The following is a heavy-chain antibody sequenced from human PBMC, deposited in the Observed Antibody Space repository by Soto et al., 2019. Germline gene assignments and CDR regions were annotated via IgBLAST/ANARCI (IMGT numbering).Heavy chain of an antibody. CDR3: VKGSIATGGLDY. J-gene: IGHJ4*02. D-gene: IGHD2-21*01. CDR1: GFTFSSYG. CDR2: ISASGVTT. V-gene: IGHV3-23*01. Sequence: GGSLRLSCAASGFTFSSYGMSWVRQAPGKGLEWVSVISASGVTTFYADSVKGRFTISRDNSESTLYLQMNSLRAEDTAVYYCVKGSIATGGLDYWGQGTLVTVSS.